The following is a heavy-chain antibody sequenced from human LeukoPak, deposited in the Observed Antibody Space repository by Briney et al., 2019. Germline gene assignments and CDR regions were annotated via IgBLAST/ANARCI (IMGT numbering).Heavy chain of an antibody. CDR3: AAPPRLPRGFGEPSGGMDV. CDR1: GFTFSDYY. Sequence: PGGSLRLSCAASGFTFSDYYMSWIRQAPGKGLEWVSYISSSGSTIYYADSVKGRFTISRDNAKNSLYLQMNSLRAEDTAVYYCAAPPRLPRGFGEPSGGMDVWGKGTTVTVSS. CDR2: ISSSGSTI. D-gene: IGHD3-10*01. J-gene: IGHJ6*03. V-gene: IGHV3-11*01.